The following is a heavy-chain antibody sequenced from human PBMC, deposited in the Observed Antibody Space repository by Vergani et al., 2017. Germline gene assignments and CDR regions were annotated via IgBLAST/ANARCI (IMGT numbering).Heavy chain of an antibody. J-gene: IGHJ4*02. V-gene: IGHV3-73*02. CDR2: IRSKANSYAT. CDR1: GFTFSGSA. Sequence: EVQLVESGGGLVQPGGSLKLSCAASGFTFSGSAMHWVRQASGKGLEWVGRIRSKANSYATAYAASVKGRFTISRDDSKNTAYLQMNSLKTEDTAVYYCAKDDYDYVWGSYALQWFDYWGQGTLVTVSS. D-gene: IGHD3-16*01. CDR3: AKDDYDYVWGSYALQWFDY.